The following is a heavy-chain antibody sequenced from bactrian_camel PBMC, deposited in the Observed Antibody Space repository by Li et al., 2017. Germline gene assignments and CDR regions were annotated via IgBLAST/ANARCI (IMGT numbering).Heavy chain of an antibody. Sequence: HVQLVESGGGSVQAGGSLRLSCTASSKYAYSTYCLGWFRQAPGKEREAVAAVKRDGTPSYADSVKGRFTISLDRAKITLHLQMNNLQPGDTATYYCAAEGGSQQYCSGGHCCANPSYWGQGTQVTVS. CDR1: KYAYSTYC. J-gene: IGHJ4*01. V-gene: IGHV3S53*01. D-gene: IGHD2*01. CDR2: VKRDGTP. CDR3: AAEGGSQQYCSGGHCCANPSY.